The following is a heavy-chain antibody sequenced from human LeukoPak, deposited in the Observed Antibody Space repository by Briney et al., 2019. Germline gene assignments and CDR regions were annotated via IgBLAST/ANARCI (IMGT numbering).Heavy chain of an antibody. V-gene: IGHV3-21*01. CDR1: GFTFSTYS. CDR3: ARAYSERYGLGYYFDY. D-gene: IGHD1-26*01. J-gene: IGHJ4*02. CDR2: ISSSSIYI. Sequence: GGSLRLSCAASGFTFSTYSMNWVRQAPGKGLEWVSSISSSSIYIYHADSVKGRFTISRDNAKKSLYLQMNSLRAEDTAVYYCARAYSERYGLGYYFDYWGQGTLVTVSS.